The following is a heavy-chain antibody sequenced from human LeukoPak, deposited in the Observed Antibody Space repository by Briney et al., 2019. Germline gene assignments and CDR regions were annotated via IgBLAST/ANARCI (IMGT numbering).Heavy chain of an antibody. V-gene: IGHV3-23*01. J-gene: IGHJ5*02. Sequence: PGGSLRLSCAASGFTFSSYAMSWVRQAPGKGLEWGSSISGSGSSTYYADSMKGRFTISRDKSKNTLHLQMNSLRAEDTAVYYCARTARNWFDHWGQGTLVTVSS. D-gene: IGHD5-18*01. CDR3: ARTARNWFDH. CDR1: GFTFSSYA. CDR2: ISGSGSST.